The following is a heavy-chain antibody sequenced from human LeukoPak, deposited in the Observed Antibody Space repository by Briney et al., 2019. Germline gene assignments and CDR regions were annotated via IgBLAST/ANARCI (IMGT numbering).Heavy chain of an antibody. Sequence: GGSLRLTCAGSGCTYHQYGKNWIRQAPAKGLEWVSVINWNGCSTDYADSVKGRFTTPRDNAKNSLYLQMNSLRAEDTALYYCARDRRYNWKYFDYWGQGTLVTASS. D-gene: IGHD1-1*01. CDR1: GCTYHQYG. CDR2: INWNGCST. CDR3: ARDRRYNWKYFDY. J-gene: IGHJ4*02. V-gene: IGHV3-20*04.